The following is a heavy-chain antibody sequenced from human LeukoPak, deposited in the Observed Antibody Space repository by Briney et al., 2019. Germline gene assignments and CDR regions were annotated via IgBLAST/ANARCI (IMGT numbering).Heavy chain of an antibody. D-gene: IGHD4-17*01. J-gene: IGHJ6*03. V-gene: IGHV3-30*18. CDR1: GFTFSRYG. CDR2: ISYDGSNK. Sequence: GGSLRLSCAASGFTFSRYGMHWVRQAPGKGLEWVAVISYDGSNKYYADFVKGRFTISRDNSKNTLYLQMNSLRAEDTAVYYCAKAFYDYGDTGHYYYYMDVWGKGTTVTVSS. CDR3: AKAFYDYGDTGHYYYYMDV.